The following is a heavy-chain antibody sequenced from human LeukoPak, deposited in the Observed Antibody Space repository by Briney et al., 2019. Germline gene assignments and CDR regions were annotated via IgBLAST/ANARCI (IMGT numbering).Heavy chain of an antibody. J-gene: IGHJ6*03. V-gene: IGHV4-4*07. D-gene: IGHD1-7*01. Sequence: PSETLSLTCTVSGVSISPYYWTWIRQAAGKGLEFIWRIHSGGTTNYNPSLASRVSLSVDTSNNQCSLKLSSVTAADTAVYYCAITPRITGTTSPYYYYYMDVWGKGTTVTVSS. CDR2: IHSGGTT. CDR1: GVSISPYY. CDR3: AITPRITGTTSPYYYYYMDV.